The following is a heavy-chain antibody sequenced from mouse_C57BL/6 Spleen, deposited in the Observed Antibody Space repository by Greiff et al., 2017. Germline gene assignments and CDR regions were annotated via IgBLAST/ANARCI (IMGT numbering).Heavy chain of an antibody. CDR3: AGWSTRRLYAMDD. J-gene: IGHJ4*01. D-gene: IGHD2-1*01. CDR2: IDPSDSST. Sequence: QVQLKQPGAELVKPGASVKLSCKASGYTFTSYWMQWVKQRPGQGLEWIGEIDPSDSSTNYNQKFKGKATLTVDTSSSTAYMQLSSLTSEDSAVYYCAGWSTRRLYAMDDWGQGTSVTVSS. CDR1: GYTFTSYW. V-gene: IGHV1-50*01.